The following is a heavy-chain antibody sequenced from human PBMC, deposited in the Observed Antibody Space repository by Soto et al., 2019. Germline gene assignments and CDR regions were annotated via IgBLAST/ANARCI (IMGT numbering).Heavy chain of an antibody. V-gene: IGHV3-33*01. CDR2: IWYDGSNK. J-gene: IGHJ1*01. Sequence: GGSLRLSCAASGFTFSSYGMHWVRQAPGKGLEWVAVIWYDGSNKYYADSVKGRFTISRDNSKNTLYLQMNSLRAEDTAVYYCARDPVGYCSGGSCWPNPYFQHWGQGTLVTVSS. CDR1: GFTFSSYG. D-gene: IGHD2-15*01. CDR3: ARDPVGYCSGGSCWPNPYFQH.